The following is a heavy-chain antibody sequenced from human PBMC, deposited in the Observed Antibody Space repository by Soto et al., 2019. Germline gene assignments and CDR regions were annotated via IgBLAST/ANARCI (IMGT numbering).Heavy chain of an antibody. Sequence: QVQLQESGPGLVKPSESLSLTCTVSGGSITNYYWNWIRQSPGQGLEWIGNIFFSGFTKYNPSLESRVTLSIDTSKNQFSLKMKSVTAADTAVYFCARDASGLNWFDPWGQGTLVIVSS. V-gene: IGHV4-59*01. J-gene: IGHJ5*02. CDR3: ARDASGLNWFDP. D-gene: IGHD6-19*01. CDR1: GGSITNYY. CDR2: IFFSGFT.